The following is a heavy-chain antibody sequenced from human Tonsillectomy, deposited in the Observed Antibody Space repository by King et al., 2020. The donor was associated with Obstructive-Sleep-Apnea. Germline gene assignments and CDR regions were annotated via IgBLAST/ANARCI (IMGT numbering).Heavy chain of an antibody. V-gene: IGHV4-59*08. Sequence: VQLQESGPRLVKPSETLSLTCTVSGGFINSYYWSWIRQPPGKALDWIGYIYYSGSTNYNPSLQSRVTISMDTSRSHFSLKLSSVTAADTAVYYCARLIVVPAESYYYYSMDVWGQGTTVTVSS. CDR2: IYYSGST. CDR1: GGFINSYY. CDR3: ARLIVVPAESYYYYSMDV. J-gene: IGHJ6*02. D-gene: IGHD2-2*01.